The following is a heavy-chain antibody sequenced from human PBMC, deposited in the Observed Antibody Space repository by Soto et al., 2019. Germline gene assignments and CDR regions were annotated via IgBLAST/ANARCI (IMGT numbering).Heavy chain of an antibody. V-gene: IGHV4-34*01. CDR1: GGSFSGYY. CDR2: INHSGST. D-gene: IGHD2-15*01. Sequence: PSVTLSLTCAVYGGSFSGYYWSWIRQPPGKGLEWIGEINHSGSTNYNPSLKSRVTISVDTSKNQFSLKLSSVTAADTAVYYCARFALLRGIFCGQGTLVTDSS. J-gene: IGHJ4*02. CDR3: ARFALLRGIF.